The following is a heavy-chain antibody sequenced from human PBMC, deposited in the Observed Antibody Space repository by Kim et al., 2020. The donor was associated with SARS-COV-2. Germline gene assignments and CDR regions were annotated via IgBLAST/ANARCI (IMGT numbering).Heavy chain of an antibody. CDR1: GYTFTSYA. D-gene: IGHD1-26*01. Sequence: ASVKVSCKASGYTFTSYAMHWVRQAPGQRLEWMGWINAGNGNTKYSQKFQGRVTITRDTSASTAYMELSSLRSEDTAVYYCASGGYSRPFGYYYYGMDVWGQGTTVTVSS. J-gene: IGHJ6*02. CDR2: INAGNGNT. V-gene: IGHV1-3*01. CDR3: ASGGYSRPFGYYYYGMDV.